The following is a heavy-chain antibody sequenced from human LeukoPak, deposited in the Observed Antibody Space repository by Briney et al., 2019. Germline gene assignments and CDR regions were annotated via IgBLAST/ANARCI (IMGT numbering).Heavy chain of an antibody. Sequence: GGSLSLSCAASGFTFSGSTIHWVRQASGKGLEWVGRIRSKANSHATAYGASVKGRFTISRDDSKNTAYLQMNSLKTEDTAVYYCIGSSGWPSPFDYWGQGSLVTVSS. CDR1: GFTFSGST. J-gene: IGHJ4*02. V-gene: IGHV3-73*01. CDR2: IRSKANSHAT. CDR3: IGSSGWPSPFDY. D-gene: IGHD6-19*01.